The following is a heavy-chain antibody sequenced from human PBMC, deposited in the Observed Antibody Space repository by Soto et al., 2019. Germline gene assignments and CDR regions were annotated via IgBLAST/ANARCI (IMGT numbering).Heavy chain of an antibody. V-gene: IGHV4-59*01. CDR3: ARDDGSGSYSYFDY. Sequence: PSETLSLTCTVSVGSISSYYWSWIRQPPGKGLEWIGYIYYSGSTNYNPSLKSRVTISVDTSKNQFSLKLSSVTAADTAVYYCARDDGSGSYSYFDYWGQGTRGTVS. CDR1: VGSISSYY. D-gene: IGHD3-10*01. CDR2: IYYSGST. J-gene: IGHJ4*02.